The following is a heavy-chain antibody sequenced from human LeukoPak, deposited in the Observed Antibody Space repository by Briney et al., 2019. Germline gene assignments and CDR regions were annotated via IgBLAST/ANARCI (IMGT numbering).Heavy chain of an antibody. J-gene: IGHJ4*02. D-gene: IGHD3-22*01. V-gene: IGHV1-69*13. CDR1: GGIFSSYA. CDR2: IIPMFGTA. Sequence: SVKVSCKASGGIFSSYAISWVRQAPGQGLEWMGGIIPMFGTANYAQKFQGRVTITADESTSTAYMELSSLRSEDTAVYYCARVGLEGYSSGYILHYWGQGTLVTVSS. CDR3: ARVGLEGYSSGYILHY.